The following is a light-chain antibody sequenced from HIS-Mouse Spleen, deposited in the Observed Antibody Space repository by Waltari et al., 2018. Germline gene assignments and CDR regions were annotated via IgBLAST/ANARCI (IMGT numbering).Light chain of an antibody. J-gene: IGLJ3*02. CDR1: SSDVGSYNL. V-gene: IGLV2-23*01. Sequence: QSALTQPASVSGSPGQSITISCTGTSSDVGSYNLVSWYQQHPGKAPKLMYEGSNRPSGVSNRFSGSKSGNTASLTISGLQAEDEADYYCCSYAGSSTWVFGGGTKLTVL. CDR2: EGS. CDR3: CSYAGSSTWV.